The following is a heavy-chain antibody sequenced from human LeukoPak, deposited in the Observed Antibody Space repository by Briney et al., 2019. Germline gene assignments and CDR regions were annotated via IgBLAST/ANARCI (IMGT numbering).Heavy chain of an antibody. V-gene: IGHV3-23*01. J-gene: IGHJ4*02. CDR3: AKDTSPFGECFDY. D-gene: IGHD3-10*01. CDR2: ISGSGGST. Sequence: GGSLRLSCVASGCTVSSYAMSWVRQAAGKELEWVSAISGSGGSTYYADSVKGRFTISRDNSKNTLYLQMNSLRAADTAVYYCAKDTSPFGECFDYWGQGTLVTVSS. CDR1: GCTVSSYA.